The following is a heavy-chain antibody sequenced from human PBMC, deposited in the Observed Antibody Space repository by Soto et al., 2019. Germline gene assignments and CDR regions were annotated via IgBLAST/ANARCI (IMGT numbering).Heavy chain of an antibody. V-gene: IGHV4-59*01. D-gene: IGHD4-17*01. CDR2: IYYSGST. J-gene: IGHJ4*02. CDR1: GGSISSYY. Sequence: SETLSLTCTVSGGSISSYYWSWIRQPPGKGLEWIGYIYYSGSTNYNPSLKSRVTISVDTSKNQFSLKLSSVTAADTAVYYCARGEYGDYVLGYFDYWGQGTLVTVSS. CDR3: ARGEYGDYVLGYFDY.